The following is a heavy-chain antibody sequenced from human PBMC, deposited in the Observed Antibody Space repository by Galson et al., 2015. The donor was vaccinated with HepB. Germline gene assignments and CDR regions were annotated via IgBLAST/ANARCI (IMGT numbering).Heavy chain of an antibody. CDR1: GFTFSSYA. D-gene: IGHD6-19*01. Sequence: SLRLSCAASGFTFSSYAMHWVRQAPGKGLEWVAVISYDGSNKYYADSVKGRFTISRDNSKNTLYLQMNSLRAEDTAVYYCARGKQWLVSYYFDYWGQGTLVTVSS. V-gene: IGHV3-30*04. CDR2: ISYDGSNK. J-gene: IGHJ4*02. CDR3: ARGKQWLVSYYFDY.